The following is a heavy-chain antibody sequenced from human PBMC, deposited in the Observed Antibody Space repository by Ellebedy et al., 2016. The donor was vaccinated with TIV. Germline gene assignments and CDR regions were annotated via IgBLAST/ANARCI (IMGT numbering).Heavy chain of an antibody. D-gene: IGHD3-22*01. CDR2: TYYRSKWFS. CDR3: ARDKAKVTMNYYGMDV. CDR1: GDSVSSKSSA. Sequence: SQTLSLTCAISGDSVSSKSSAWNWIRQSPSRGLEWLGRTYYRSKWFSDYAVSVKSRITINTDTSKNQFSLQLNSETPEDTAVYYCARDKAKVTMNYYGMDVWGQGTTVTVSS. J-gene: IGHJ6*02. V-gene: IGHV6-1*01.